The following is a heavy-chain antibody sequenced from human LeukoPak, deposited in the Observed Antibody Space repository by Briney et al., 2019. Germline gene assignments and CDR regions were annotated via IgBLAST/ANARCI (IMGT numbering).Heavy chain of an antibody. V-gene: IGHV3-7*01. CDR3: ARGVLGYFDY. J-gene: IGHJ4*02. CDR2: IKYDGIDK. D-gene: IGHD7-27*01. Sequence: GGSLRLSCAASGFIFTDYWMNWVRQAPGKGLEWVAMIKYDGIDKKYLDSVKGRFTISRDNAKNSLYLQMNSLRAEDTAVYYCARGVLGYFDYWGQGTLVTVSS. CDR1: GFIFTDYW.